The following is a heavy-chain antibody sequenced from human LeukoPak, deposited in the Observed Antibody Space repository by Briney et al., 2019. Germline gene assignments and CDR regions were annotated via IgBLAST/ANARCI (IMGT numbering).Heavy chain of an antibody. D-gene: IGHD2-8*01. CDR2: IHPGDSDT. J-gene: IGHJ3*02. CDR3: ARRGVQPADAFDI. CDR1: EYRFTNYW. Sequence: GESLKISCKVSEYRFTNYWIGWVRQMPGKGLEWMGIIHPGDSDTKYSPSFEGQVTISADKSIRTAHLQWSSLEASDTAMYYCARRGVQPADAFDIWGQGTMVTVSS. V-gene: IGHV5-51*01.